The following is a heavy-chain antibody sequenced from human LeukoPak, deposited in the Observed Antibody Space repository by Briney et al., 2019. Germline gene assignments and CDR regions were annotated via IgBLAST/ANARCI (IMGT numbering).Heavy chain of an antibody. J-gene: IGHJ4*02. CDR2: IKPDGTET. D-gene: IGHD2-2*01. CDR3: ARHCSLTNRGYFDS. CDR1: GFTFHNNW. Sequence: GGSLRLSCAASGFTFHNNWMTWVRQAPGKGLEWVASIKPDGTETHYVDSVKGRFTISRDNAKNSLFLQMSGLRAEDTAVYNCARHCSLTNRGYFDSWGQGALVTVSS. V-gene: IGHV3-7*05.